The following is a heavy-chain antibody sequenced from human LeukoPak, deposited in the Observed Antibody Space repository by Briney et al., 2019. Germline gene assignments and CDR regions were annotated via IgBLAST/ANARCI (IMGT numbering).Heavy chain of an antibody. D-gene: IGHD1-26*01. CDR3: AKGGGTTPLDY. CDR1: GFTFSTYA. Sequence: GGSLRLSCAASGFTFSTYAMNWVRQAPAKGLEWVSAIGGSGGSTYYADSVKGRVTISRDNSKNTLYLQMNSLRADDTAVYYCAKGGGTTPLDYWGQGTLVTVSS. CDR2: IGGSGGST. J-gene: IGHJ4*02. V-gene: IGHV3-23*01.